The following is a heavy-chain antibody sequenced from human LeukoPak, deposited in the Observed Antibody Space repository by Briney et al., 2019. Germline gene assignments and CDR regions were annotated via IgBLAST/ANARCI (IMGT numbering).Heavy chain of an antibody. Sequence: GGSLRLSCAASGFTFSSYAMSWVRQAPGKGLEWVSVIYSGGTTYYADSVKGRFTISRDKSKNTLYLQMNSLRAEDTAVYYCAAGSYQGYWGQGTLVTVSS. CDR3: AAGSYQGY. D-gene: IGHD3-16*02. CDR1: GFTFSSYA. J-gene: IGHJ4*02. V-gene: IGHV3-66*01. CDR2: IYSGGTT.